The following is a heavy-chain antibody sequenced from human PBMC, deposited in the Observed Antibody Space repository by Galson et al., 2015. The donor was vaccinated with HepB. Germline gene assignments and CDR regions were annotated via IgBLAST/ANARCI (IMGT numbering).Heavy chain of an antibody. CDR1: GFIFSNYA. D-gene: IGHD4-11*01. CDR2: ISGAADST. CDR3: AKDSNWIPRGWFDP. J-gene: IGHJ5*02. V-gene: IGHV3-23*01. Sequence: SLRLSCAASGFIFSNYAMSWVRQAPGKGLEWVSAISGAADSTYYADSVKGRFAISRDNSKNTLYLQMNSLRADDTAVYYCAKDSNWIPRGWFDPWGQGTLVTVSS.